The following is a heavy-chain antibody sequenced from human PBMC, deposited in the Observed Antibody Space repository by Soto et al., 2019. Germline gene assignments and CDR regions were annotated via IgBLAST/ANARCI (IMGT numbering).Heavy chain of an antibody. CDR3: AREMGTYYYDSSGYFPLDY. CDR2: IYTSGRT. J-gene: IGHJ4*02. Sequence: SLTCTVSGGSLSSHYWSWLRQPAVKGLEWIVRIYTSGRTNYNPSLQSRVTMSVDTAKNQFSLKLSSVTAADTAVYYCAREMGTYYYDSSGYFPLDYWGQGTLVTVSS. V-gene: IGHV4-4*07. CDR1: GGSLSSHY. D-gene: IGHD3-22*01.